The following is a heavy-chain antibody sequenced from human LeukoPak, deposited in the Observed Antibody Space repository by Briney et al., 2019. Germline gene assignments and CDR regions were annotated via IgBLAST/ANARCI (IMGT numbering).Heavy chain of an antibody. D-gene: IGHD6-6*01. CDR1: GFTFDYYA. CDR2: ISWNSGSI. J-gene: IGHJ4*02. V-gene: IGHV3-9*03. CDR3: AKGNSSSPEYYFDY. Sequence: GGSLRLSCAASGFTFDYYAMHWVRQAPGKGLEWVSGISWNSGSIGYADSAKGRFTISRDNAKNSLYLQMNSLRAEDMALYYCAKGNSSSPEYYFDYWGQGTLVTVSS.